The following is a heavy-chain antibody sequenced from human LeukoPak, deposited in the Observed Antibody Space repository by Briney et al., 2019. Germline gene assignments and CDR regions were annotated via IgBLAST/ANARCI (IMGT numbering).Heavy chain of an antibody. D-gene: IGHD2-15*01. CDR2: IRYDGSNK. CDR3: AKDTPTVVVVAATGWFDP. J-gene: IGHJ5*02. Sequence: GGSLRLSCAASGFTFSSYGMHWVRQAPGKGLEWVAFIRYDGSNKYYADSVKGRFTISRDNSKNTLYLQMNSLRAEDTAVYYCAKDTPTVVVVAATGWFDPWGQGTLVTVSS. CDR1: GFTFSSYG. V-gene: IGHV3-30*02.